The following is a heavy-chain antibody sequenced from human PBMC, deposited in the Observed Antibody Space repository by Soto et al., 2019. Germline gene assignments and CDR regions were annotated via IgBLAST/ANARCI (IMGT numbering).Heavy chain of an antibody. J-gene: IGHJ4*02. CDR2: IYHSGRT. V-gene: IGHV4-30-2*01. D-gene: IGHD1-1*01. Sequence: SETLSLTCTVSNDSITGGGYSWSWIRQPPGKGLQWIGYIYHSGRTYYNPSLRSRVTISVDRSKNQFSLNLSSMSAADTAVYYCARGNFQYYFGYRGQGALVTISS. CDR3: ARGNFQYYFGY. CDR1: NDSITGGGYS.